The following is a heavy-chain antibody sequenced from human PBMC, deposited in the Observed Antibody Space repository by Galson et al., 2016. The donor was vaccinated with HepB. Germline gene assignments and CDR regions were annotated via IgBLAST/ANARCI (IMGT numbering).Heavy chain of an antibody. Sequence: SVKVSCKASGDNFSKYAFSWVRRAPGQGLEWMGGFIPSFGTASYTQNFQDRVTITADESATTIYLELSRLGSEETAVYYCAKDYGATTVDLLLDYWGQGTLVTVSS. CDR1: GDNFSKYA. CDR3: AKDYGATTVDLLLDY. D-gene: IGHD4-23*01. CDR2: FIPSFGTA. J-gene: IGHJ4*02. V-gene: IGHV1-69*13.